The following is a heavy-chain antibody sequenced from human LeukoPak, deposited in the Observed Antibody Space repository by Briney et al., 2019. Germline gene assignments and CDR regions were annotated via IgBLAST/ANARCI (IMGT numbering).Heavy chain of an antibody. V-gene: IGHV4-4*02. Sequence: PSGTLSLTCAVSGVSISSSNWWSWVRQHPGKGLEWIGYIHYSGSTYYNPSLKSRITISVDTSKNQLSLKLSSVTAADTAVYYCAKAGYRGYDGAFDIWGQGTMITVSS. D-gene: IGHD5-12*01. CDR2: IHYSGST. CDR3: AKAGYRGYDGAFDI. CDR1: GVSISSSNW. J-gene: IGHJ3*02.